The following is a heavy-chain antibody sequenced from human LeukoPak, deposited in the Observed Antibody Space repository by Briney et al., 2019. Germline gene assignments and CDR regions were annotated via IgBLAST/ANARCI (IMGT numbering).Heavy chain of an antibody. CDR2: IKQDGSKK. Sequence: LTGGSLRLSCVASGFPFSSYWMTWVRQAPGKGLEWVANIKQDGSKKSYVDSVRGRFTISSDNAKNSLYLQMNSLRAEDTAIYYCTRVGYIDEGIDYWGQGTLVTVSS. CDR3: TRVGYIDEGIDY. D-gene: IGHD5-24*01. V-gene: IGHV3-7*04. CDR1: GFPFSSYW. J-gene: IGHJ4*02.